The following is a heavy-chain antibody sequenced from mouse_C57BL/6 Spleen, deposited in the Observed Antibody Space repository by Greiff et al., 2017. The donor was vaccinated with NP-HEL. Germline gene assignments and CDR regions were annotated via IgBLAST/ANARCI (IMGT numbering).Heavy chain of an antibody. CDR3: TRGAQARGPWFAY. V-gene: IGHV1-5*01. D-gene: IGHD3-2*02. J-gene: IGHJ3*01. CDR1: GYTFTSYW. CDR2: IYPGNSDT. Sequence: EVQLQQSGTVLARPGASVKMSCKTSGYTFTSYWMHWVKQRPGQGLEWIGAIYPGNSDTSYNQKFKGKAKLTAVTSASTAYMELSSLTNEDSAVYYCTRGAQARGPWFAYWGQGTLVTVSA.